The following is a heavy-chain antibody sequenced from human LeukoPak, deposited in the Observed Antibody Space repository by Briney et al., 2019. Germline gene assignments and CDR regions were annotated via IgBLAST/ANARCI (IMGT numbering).Heavy chain of an antibody. CDR2: INPNSGGT. V-gene: IGHV1-2*02. D-gene: IGHD6-13*01. Sequence: ASVKVSCKASGYTFTSYGISWVRQAPGQGLEWMGWINPNSGGTNYAQKFQGRVTMTRDTSISTAYMELSRLRSDDTAVYYCARLYSARAFDYWGQGTLVTVSS. CDR1: GYTFTSYG. CDR3: ARLYSARAFDY. J-gene: IGHJ4*02.